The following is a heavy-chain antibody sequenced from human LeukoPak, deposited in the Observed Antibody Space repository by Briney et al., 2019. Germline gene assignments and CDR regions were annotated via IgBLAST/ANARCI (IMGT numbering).Heavy chain of an antibody. CDR3: ARTIAMVRGVITVYYYYMDV. CDR2: IYSGGST. Sequence: GGSLRLSCAASGFTFSNAWMSWVRQVPGKGLEWVSVIYSGGSTFYADSVKGRFTISRDNSKNTLYLQMNSLRTEDTAVYYCARTIAMVRGVITVYYYYMDVWGKGTTVTVSS. CDR1: GFTFSNAW. V-gene: IGHV3-66*02. J-gene: IGHJ6*03. D-gene: IGHD3-10*01.